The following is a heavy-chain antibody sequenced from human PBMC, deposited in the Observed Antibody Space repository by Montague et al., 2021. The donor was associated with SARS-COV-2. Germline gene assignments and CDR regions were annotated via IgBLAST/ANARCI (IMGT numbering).Heavy chain of an antibody. CDR2: IYYTGSR. CDR3: ARLARGEGYTSWFDS. V-gene: IGHV4-61*01. Sequence: SETLSLTCTVSGDSVSRGSSYWSWIRQPPGKGLEWIGYIYYTGSRXYNSSLKSRLTISVDTSKNQFSLKLSSVTAADTAVYYCARLARGEGYTSWFDSWGQGTLVTVSS. J-gene: IGHJ5*01. CDR1: GDSVSRGSSY. D-gene: IGHD5-24*01.